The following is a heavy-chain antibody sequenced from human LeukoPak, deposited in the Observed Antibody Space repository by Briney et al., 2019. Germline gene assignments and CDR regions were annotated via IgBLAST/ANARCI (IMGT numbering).Heavy chain of an antibody. CDR2: IYYSGST. CDR3: ARGQGATVPQVGKNWFDP. V-gene: IGHV4-39*01. Sequence: PSETLSLTCTVSGGSISSSSYYWGWIRQPPGKGLEWIGSIYYSGSTYYNPSLKSRVTISVDRSKNQFSLKLSSVTVADTAIYYCARGQGATVPQVGKNWFDPWGQGTRVTVSS. D-gene: IGHD1-26*01. J-gene: IGHJ5*02. CDR1: GGSISSSSYY.